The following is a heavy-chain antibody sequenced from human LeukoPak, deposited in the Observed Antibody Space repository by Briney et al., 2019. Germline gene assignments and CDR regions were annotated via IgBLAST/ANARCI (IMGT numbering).Heavy chain of an antibody. Sequence: GGSLRLSCAASGFTFSSYAMSWVRQAPGKGLEWVSAINGGGDATEYADSVKGRFTISRDNSKDTLYLQMNSLRPDDTAVYYCARCTASCYANAFDVWGQGTLLTVSS. CDR3: ARCTASCYANAFDV. D-gene: IGHD2-2*01. V-gene: IGHV3-23*01. CDR1: GFTFSSYA. CDR2: INGGGDAT. J-gene: IGHJ3*01.